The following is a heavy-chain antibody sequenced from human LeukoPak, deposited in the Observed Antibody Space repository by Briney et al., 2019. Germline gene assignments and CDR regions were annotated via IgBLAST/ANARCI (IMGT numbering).Heavy chain of an antibody. CDR2: ISAYSGNT. J-gene: IGHJ4*02. V-gene: IGHV1-18*01. CDR1: HYTFTSYG. Sequence: GASVKVSCKASHYTFTSYGISWVRQAPGQGLEWVGWISAYSGNTNYAQNLQGRVTMTTDTSTSTAYMELRSLRSDDTAVYYCARETCSGISCYIDYWGQGSLVTVSS. CDR3: ARETCSGISCYIDY. D-gene: IGHD2-2*02.